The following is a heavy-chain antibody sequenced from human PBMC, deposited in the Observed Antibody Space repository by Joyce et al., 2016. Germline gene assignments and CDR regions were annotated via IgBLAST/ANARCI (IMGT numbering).Heavy chain of an antibody. J-gene: IGHJ6*03. CDR2: IYTSGRT. CDR3: ARDRGIGVSVAGTPHYYYYYMDV. D-gene: IGHD6-19*01. Sequence: QVQLQESGPGLVKPSQTLSLTCTVSGGSISSGPYYWSWIRQPAGKGLEWVGHIYTSGRTNDNPSLKSRVTISRDTSKNQFSLKLSSVTAADTAVYYCARDRGIGVSVAGTPHYYYYYMDVWGKGTTVTVSS. CDR1: GGSISSGPYY. V-gene: IGHV4-61*02.